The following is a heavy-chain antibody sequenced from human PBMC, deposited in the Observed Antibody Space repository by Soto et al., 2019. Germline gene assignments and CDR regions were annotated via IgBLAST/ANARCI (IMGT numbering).Heavy chain of an antibody. J-gene: IGHJ5*02. D-gene: IGHD3-16*01. V-gene: IGHV4-31*03. Sequence: SETLSLTCTVSGGSISSSSYYWGWIRQPPGKGLEWIGYIYYSGSTYYNPSLKSRVTISVDTSKNQFSLKLSSVTAADTAVYYCARRAKGGYNWFDPWGQGTLVTVSS. CDR2: IYYSGST. CDR3: ARRAKGGYNWFDP. CDR1: GGSISSSSYY.